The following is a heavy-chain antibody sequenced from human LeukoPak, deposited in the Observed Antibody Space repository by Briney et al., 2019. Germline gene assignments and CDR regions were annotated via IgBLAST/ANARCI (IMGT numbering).Heavy chain of an antibody. V-gene: IGHV3-30*02. CDR2: IGHNGNDK. J-gene: IGHJ4*02. CDR3: AKSGYNRFDY. Sequence: GGSLRLSCAASGFTFSIYNMHWVRQAPGKGLEWVTFIGHNGNDKYYADSVKGRFTISRYNSKNTLYLQMNSLTTEDTAVYYCAKSGYNRFDYWGQGTLVTVSS. CDR1: GFTFSIYN. D-gene: IGHD5-24*01.